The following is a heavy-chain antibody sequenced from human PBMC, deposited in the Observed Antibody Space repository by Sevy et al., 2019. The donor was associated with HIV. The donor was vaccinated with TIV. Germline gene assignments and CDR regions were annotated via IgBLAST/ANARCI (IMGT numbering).Heavy chain of an antibody. CDR1: GYRFTGYW. D-gene: IGHD3-10*01. V-gene: IGHV5-51*01. Sequence: HGESLKISCKGSGYRFTGYWIGWVRQMPGKGLEWMGIIYPGDSDIRYNPSFRGQVTISADKSISTAYLQWSSLKASDTAMYYCARQYYGSGSYYNSFSDYWGQGTLVTVSS. CDR2: IYPGDSDI. CDR3: ARQYYGSGSYYNSFSDY. J-gene: IGHJ4*02.